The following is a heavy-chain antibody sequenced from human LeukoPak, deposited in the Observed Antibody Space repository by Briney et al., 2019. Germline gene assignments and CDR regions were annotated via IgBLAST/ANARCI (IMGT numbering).Heavy chain of an antibody. CDR2: ISSGSSYI. D-gene: IGHD3-16*01. Sequence: PGGSLRLSCAASGFTFNSYSMNWVRQAPGKGLEWVSSISSGSSYIYYADSVKGRFTISRDNAKNSLYLQMNSLRAEDTAVYYCVRVRHWGSFYGMDVWGQGTTVTVSS. CDR3: VRVRHWGSFYGMDV. V-gene: IGHV3-21*01. J-gene: IGHJ6*02. CDR1: GFTFNSYS.